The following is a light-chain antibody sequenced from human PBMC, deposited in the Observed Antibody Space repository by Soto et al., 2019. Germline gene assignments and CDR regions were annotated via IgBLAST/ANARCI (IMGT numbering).Light chain of an antibody. CDR3: QHRSTWSYT. V-gene: IGKV3-11*01. CDR2: DAS. Sequence: EIVLTQSPATLSLSPGERATLSCRASESVGRYLAWYQQKPGQAPRLLVYDASNRATDIPPRFSGSGSGTDFTLTISSLEPEDFAVYYCQHRSTWSYTFGQGTKLEIK. J-gene: IGKJ2*01. CDR1: ESVGRY.